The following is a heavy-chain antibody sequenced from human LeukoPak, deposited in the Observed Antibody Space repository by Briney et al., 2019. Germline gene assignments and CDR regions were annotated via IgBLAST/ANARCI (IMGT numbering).Heavy chain of an antibody. V-gene: IGHV4-61*02. J-gene: IGHJ6*03. CDR2: IYTSGST. D-gene: IGHD3-3*01. CDR1: GGSISSGSYY. CDR3: ARDRGASITIFGVVIPGDYYYYYMDV. Sequence: SETLSLTCTVSGGSISSGSYYWSWIRQPAGKGLEWIVRIYTSGSTNYNPSLKSRVTISVYTSKNQFSLKLSSVTAADTAVYYCARDRGASITIFGVVIPGDYYYYYMDVWGKGTTVTVSS.